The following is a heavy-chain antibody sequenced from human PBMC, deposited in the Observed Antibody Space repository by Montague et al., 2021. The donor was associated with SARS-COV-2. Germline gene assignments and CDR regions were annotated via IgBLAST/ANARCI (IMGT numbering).Heavy chain of an antibody. Sequence: CAISGDSVSSNSATWNWVRQSPSRGLEWLGRTYYRSKWYNDYAVSVRGRVTINPDTSKNQFSLQLNSVTPGDTAIYYCTSGRGGNYNVMDVWGQGTTVTVSS. V-gene: IGHV6-1*01. CDR3: TSGRGGNYNVMDV. CDR1: GDSVSSNSAT. J-gene: IGHJ6*02. CDR2: TYYRSKWYN. D-gene: IGHD3-16*01.